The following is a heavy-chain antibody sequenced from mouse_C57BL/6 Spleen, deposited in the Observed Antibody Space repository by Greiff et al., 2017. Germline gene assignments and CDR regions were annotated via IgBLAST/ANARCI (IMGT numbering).Heavy chain of an antibody. J-gene: IGHJ4*01. CDR3: ARQLRLRYAMDY. Sequence: VQLQESGPELVKPGASVKISCKASGYAFSSSWMNWVKQRPGKGLEWIGRIYPGDGDTNYNGKFKGKATLTADKSSSTAYMQLSSLTSEDSAVYFCARQLRLRYAMDYWGQGTSVTVSS. CDR1: GYAFSSSW. CDR2: IYPGDGDT. D-gene: IGHD3-2*02. V-gene: IGHV1-82*01.